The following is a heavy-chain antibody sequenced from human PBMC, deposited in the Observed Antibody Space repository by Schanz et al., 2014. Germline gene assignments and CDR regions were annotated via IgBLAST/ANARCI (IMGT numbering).Heavy chain of an antibody. CDR3: ARGGGPEDVFDI. CDR2: INPNSGDT. V-gene: IGHV1-2*04. Sequence: QVQLVQSGAEVKKPGASVKVSCKASGYTTFTDYYIHWVRQAPGQGLEWMGWINPNSGDTNYAQKFQGWVTMTRDTSISTAYMEVSSLRSDDTAVYYCARGGGPEDVFDIWGQGTILTVSS. CDR1: GYTTFTDYY. D-gene: IGHD5-12*01. J-gene: IGHJ3*02.